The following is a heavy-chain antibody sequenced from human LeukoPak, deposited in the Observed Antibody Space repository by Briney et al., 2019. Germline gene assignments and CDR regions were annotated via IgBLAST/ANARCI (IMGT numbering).Heavy chain of an antibody. CDR2: IYYSGST. CDR1: GGSISSSSYY. Sequence: SETLSLTCTVSGGSISSSSYYWGWIRQPPGKGLEWLGSIYYSGSTYYNPSLKSRVTISVDTSKNQFSLKLSSVTAADTAVYYCARDLVDTARGMDVWGQGTTVTVSS. V-gene: IGHV4-39*02. J-gene: IGHJ6*02. D-gene: IGHD5-18*01. CDR3: ARDLVDTARGMDV.